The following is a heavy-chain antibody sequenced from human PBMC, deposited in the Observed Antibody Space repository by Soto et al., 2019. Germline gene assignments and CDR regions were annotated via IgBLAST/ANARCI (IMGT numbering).Heavy chain of an antibody. D-gene: IGHD2-21*01. V-gene: IGHV1-69*06. CDR1: GGTFSSYA. CDR2: IIPIFGTA. J-gene: IGHJ6*02. Sequence: QVQLVQSGAEVKKPGSSVKVSCKASGGTFSSYAISWVRQAPGQGLEWMGGIIPIFGTANYAQKFQGRVTITADKSTSTAYMELSSLRSEDTAVYYRAREVMATNPHYYGMDVWGQGTTVTVSS. CDR3: AREVMATNPHYYGMDV.